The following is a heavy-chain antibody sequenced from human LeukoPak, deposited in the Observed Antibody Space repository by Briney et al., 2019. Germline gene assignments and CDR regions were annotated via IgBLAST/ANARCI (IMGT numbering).Heavy chain of an antibody. Sequence: GGSLRLSCAASEFIFNNYWMHWVRQAPGKGLVWVSRIKSDGSSTSYADSVKGRFTISRDNAKNTLYLQMNSLRVEDTAVYYCARVAVSGTRSFDIWGQGTMVTVSS. CDR1: EFIFNNYW. J-gene: IGHJ3*02. CDR2: IKSDGSST. CDR3: ARVAVSGTRSFDI. D-gene: IGHD6-19*01. V-gene: IGHV3-74*01.